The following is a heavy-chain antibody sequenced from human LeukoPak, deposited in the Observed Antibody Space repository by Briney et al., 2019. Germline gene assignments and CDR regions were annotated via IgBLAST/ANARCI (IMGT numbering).Heavy chain of an antibody. CDR1: GFTFSSYE. J-gene: IGHJ4*02. CDR3: ARGEDYGTNSFDY. D-gene: IGHD4-17*01. CDR2: ITTSGRTI. V-gene: IGHV3-48*03. Sequence: GGSLRLSGAASGFTFSSYEMNWVRQAPGKGLEWGSYITTSGRTIYYADSVKGRFAISRDNATTSLYLQMNSLRAEDTAVYYCARGEDYGTNSFDYWGQGTLVTVSS.